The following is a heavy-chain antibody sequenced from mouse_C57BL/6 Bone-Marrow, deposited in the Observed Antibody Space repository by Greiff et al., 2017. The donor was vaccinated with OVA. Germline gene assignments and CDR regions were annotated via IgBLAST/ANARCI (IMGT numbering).Heavy chain of an antibody. CDR2: IDPSDSYT. V-gene: IGHV1-50*01. CDR3: ARGGYYPFYYAMDY. Sequence: QVHVKQPGAELVKPGASVKLSCKASGYTFTSYWMQWVKQRPGQGLEWIGEIDPSDSYTNYNQKFKGKATLTVDTSSSTAYMQLSSLTSEDSAVYYCARGGYYPFYYAMDYWGQGTSVTVSS. J-gene: IGHJ4*01. CDR1: GYTFTSYW. D-gene: IGHD2-3*01.